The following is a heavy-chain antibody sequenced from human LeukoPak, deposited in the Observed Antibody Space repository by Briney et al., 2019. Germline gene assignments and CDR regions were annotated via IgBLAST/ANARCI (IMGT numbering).Heavy chain of an antibody. D-gene: IGHD3-10*01. CDR2: INHSGST. CDR1: GGSISGFY. CDR3: ARGKGTSGSSGDWFDP. J-gene: IGHJ5*02. V-gene: IGHV4-34*01. Sequence: SETLSLTCTVSGGSISGFYWSWIRQPPGKGLEWIGQINHSGSTNYNPSLKSRVTISVDTSKNQFSLKLTSVTAADTAVYHCARGKGTSGSSGDWFDPWGQGTLVTVSS.